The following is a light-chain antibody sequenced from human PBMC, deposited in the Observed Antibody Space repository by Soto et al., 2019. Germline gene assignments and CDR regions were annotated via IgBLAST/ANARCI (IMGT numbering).Light chain of an antibody. CDR2: GAS. V-gene: IGKV3-20*01. Sequence: EIVLTQSPGTLSLSPGERATLSCRASQSVSSSYLAWYQQKPGQAPRLLIYGASSRAPGIPDRFSGSGSGTDFTLTISRLEPEDFAVYYCQQYSGSPGFTFGPGTKVDIK. J-gene: IGKJ3*01. CDR1: QSVSSSY. CDR3: QQYSGSPGFT.